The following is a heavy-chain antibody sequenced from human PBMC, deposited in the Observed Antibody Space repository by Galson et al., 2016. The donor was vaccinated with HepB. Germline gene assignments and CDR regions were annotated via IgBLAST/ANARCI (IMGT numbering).Heavy chain of an antibody. Sequence: SETLSLTCAAYGGSFSGYYWSWIRQPPGKGLEWIGNIHYSGGTYHNPSLKSRITASVDTSKNQFPLNLASVTAADTALYYCARRRPRDIGGGFDIWGQGTLVTVSS. CDR2: IHYSGGT. D-gene: IGHD2-15*01. V-gene: IGHV4-34*01. CDR3: ARRRPRDIGGGFDI. J-gene: IGHJ3*02. CDR1: GGSFSGYY.